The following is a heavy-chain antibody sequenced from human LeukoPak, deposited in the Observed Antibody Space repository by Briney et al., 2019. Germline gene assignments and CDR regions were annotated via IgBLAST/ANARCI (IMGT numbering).Heavy chain of an antibody. V-gene: IGHV3-21*01. CDR2: ISSSSSYI. D-gene: IGHD6-19*01. CDR3: AREGSGVAGHFDY. CDR1: GFTFSRYR. Sequence: GGSLRLSCAASGFTFSRYRMNWVRRAPAKGLAWVSSISSSSSYIYYADSVKGRSTISRDNAKTSLYLQMNSLRAEDTAVYYCAREGSGVAGHFDYWGQGTLVTVSS. J-gene: IGHJ4*02.